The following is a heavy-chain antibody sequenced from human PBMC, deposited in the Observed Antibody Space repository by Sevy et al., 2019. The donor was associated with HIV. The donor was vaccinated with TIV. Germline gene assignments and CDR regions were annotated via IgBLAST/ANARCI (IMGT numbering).Heavy chain of an antibody. CDR1: GFRFSDFY. CDR2: SSPSGVTK. D-gene: IGHD5-18*01. CDR3: ARGMGWIQTWLPDY. J-gene: IGHJ4*02. V-gene: IGHV3-11*01. Sequence: GGSLRLSCETSGFRFSDFYMSWIRLAPGKGLECVAYSSPSGVTKYYGDSVKGRFTISRDFAKNSQSLQMNSLKAEDTAVYYCARGMGWIQTWLPDYWGQGTLVTVSS.